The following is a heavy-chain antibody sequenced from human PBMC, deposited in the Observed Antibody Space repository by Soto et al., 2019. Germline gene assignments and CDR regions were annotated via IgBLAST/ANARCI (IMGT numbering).Heavy chain of an antibody. Sequence: GASVKVSCKASGYTFTSYGISWVRQAPGQGLEWMGWISANNGIANYAQKFQGRVTITTDKSTSTAYMELSSLRSEDTAVYYFARDHKATIFGVVIPWFDPWGQGTLVTVSS. CDR3: ARDHKATIFGVVIPWFDP. J-gene: IGHJ5*02. D-gene: IGHD3-3*01. CDR2: ISANNGIA. V-gene: IGHV1-18*01. CDR1: GYTFTSYG.